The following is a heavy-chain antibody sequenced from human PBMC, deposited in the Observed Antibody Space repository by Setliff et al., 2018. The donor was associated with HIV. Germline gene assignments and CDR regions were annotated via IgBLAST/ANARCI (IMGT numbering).Heavy chain of an antibody. CDR1: GGSISSGGYY. Sequence: LSLTCTVSGGSISSGGYYWNWIRQYPVKGLEWIGHIYYNGRTLFNPALGTRVLISVDTSNNQFSLRLSSVTAADTAVYYCARDLSPYGSGDPYYYYGMDVWGQGTTVTVSS. CDR3: ARDLSPYGSGDPYYYYGMDV. CDR2: IYYNGRT. V-gene: IGHV4-31*03. D-gene: IGHD3-10*01. J-gene: IGHJ6*02.